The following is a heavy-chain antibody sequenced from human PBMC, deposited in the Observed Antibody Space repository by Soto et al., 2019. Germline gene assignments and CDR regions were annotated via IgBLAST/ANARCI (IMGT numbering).Heavy chain of an antibody. CDR1: GGSVSSGGYY. V-gene: IGHV4-31*03. D-gene: IGHD6-19*01. CDR2: IYYSGST. J-gene: IGHJ4*02. Sequence: SETLSLTCTVSGGSVSSGGYYWSWIRRHPGKGLEWIGHIYYSGSTYYNPSLKSRVTISVDTSKNQFSLKLSSLTVADTAVYYCAREGEGAVALDYWGQGTLVTVSS. CDR3: AREGEGAVALDY.